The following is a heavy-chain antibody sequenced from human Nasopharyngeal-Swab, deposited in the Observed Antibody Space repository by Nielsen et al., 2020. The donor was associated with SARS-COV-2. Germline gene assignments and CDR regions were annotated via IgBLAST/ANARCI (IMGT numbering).Heavy chain of an antibody. J-gene: IGHJ6*03. Sequence: GESLKISCVASGFTFRDYWMSWVRQAPAKGLEWVASIKQDGSEKNYVDSVKGRFTISRDNAKNLLYLQVNSLRAEDTAVYYCARQGVFVPAYFHQYYMDVWGKGTTVTVSS. CDR1: GFTFRDYW. CDR3: ARQGVFVPAYFHQYYMDV. CDR2: IKQDGSEK. V-gene: IGHV3-7*03. D-gene: IGHD3-16*02.